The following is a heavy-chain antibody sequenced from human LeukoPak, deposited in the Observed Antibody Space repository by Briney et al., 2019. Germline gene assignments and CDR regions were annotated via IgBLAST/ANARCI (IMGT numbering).Heavy chain of an antibody. Sequence: ASVKVSCKVSGYTLTELSMHWVRQAPGKGLEWMGGFDPEDGETIYAQKFQGRVTMTEATSTDTAYMELSSLRSEDTAVYYCATGEYAIRFDYWGQGTLVTVSS. J-gene: IGHJ4*02. CDR2: FDPEDGET. CDR3: ATGEYAIRFDY. D-gene: IGHD3-10*01. V-gene: IGHV1-24*01. CDR1: GYTLTELS.